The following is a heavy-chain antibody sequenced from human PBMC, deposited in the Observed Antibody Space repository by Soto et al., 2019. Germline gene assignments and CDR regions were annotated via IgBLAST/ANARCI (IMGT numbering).Heavy chain of an antibody. V-gene: IGHV4-34*01. CDR2: INHSGST. CDR3: ARGGIVVVTAHQYFQH. CDR1: GGSFSGYY. J-gene: IGHJ1*01. D-gene: IGHD2-21*02. Sequence: QVQLQQWGAGLLKPSETLSLTCAVYGGSFSGYYWSWIRQPPGMGLEWIGEINHSGSTNYNPSLKSRVTISVDTSKNQFSLKLSSVTAADTAVYYCARGGIVVVTAHQYFQHWGQGTLVTVSS.